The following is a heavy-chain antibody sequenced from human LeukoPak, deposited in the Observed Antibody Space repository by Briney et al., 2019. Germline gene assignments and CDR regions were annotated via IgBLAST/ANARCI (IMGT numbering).Heavy chain of an antibody. D-gene: IGHD3-10*02. Sequence: GGSLRLSCAASGFTFSSYWMNWVRQAPGKGLEWVSSISSSGSYIYYADSVKGRFTISRDNAKNSLYLQMNSLRAEDTAVYYCAELGITMIGGVWGKGTTVTISS. V-gene: IGHV3-21*01. CDR3: AELGITMIGGV. CDR1: GFTFSSYW. J-gene: IGHJ6*04. CDR2: ISSSGSYI.